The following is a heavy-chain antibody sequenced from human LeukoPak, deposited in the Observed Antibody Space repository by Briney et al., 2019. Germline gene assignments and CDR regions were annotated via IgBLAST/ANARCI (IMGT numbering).Heavy chain of an antibody. CDR2: INSDGSST. V-gene: IGHV3-74*01. CDR1: GFTFDDYG. CDR3: ARGLLYSQAAFDY. Sequence: PGGSLRLPCAASGFTFDDYGMSWVRQAPGKGLVWVSRINSDGSSTNYADSAKGRFTISRDNAKSTLYLQMNSLRAEDTAVYYCARGLLYSQAAFDYWGQGTLVTVSS. J-gene: IGHJ4*02. D-gene: IGHD3-3*01.